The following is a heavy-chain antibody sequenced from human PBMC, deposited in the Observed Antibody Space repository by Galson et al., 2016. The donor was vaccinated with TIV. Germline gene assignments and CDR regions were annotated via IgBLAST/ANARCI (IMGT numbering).Heavy chain of an antibody. Sequence: CAISGDSVSSNSAAWNWIRQSPSRGLEWPGRTYYRSKWYNDYALSVKSRITINPDTSKNQFSLQLNSVTPEDTAVYYCARATPSVFGIIMTLDSWGQGTLVTVSS. D-gene: IGHD3-16*01. V-gene: IGHV6-1*01. CDR2: TYYRSKWYN. J-gene: IGHJ4*02. CDR3: ARATPSVFGIIMTLDS. CDR1: GDSVSSNSAA.